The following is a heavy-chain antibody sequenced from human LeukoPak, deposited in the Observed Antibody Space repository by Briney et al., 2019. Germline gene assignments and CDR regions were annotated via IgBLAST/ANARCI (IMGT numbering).Heavy chain of an antibody. CDR3: ARRLIYGDYDY. J-gene: IGHJ4*02. D-gene: IGHD4-17*01. Sequence: PSETLSLTCAVSGGSISSSNWWSWVRQPPGKGLEWIGEIYHSGSTNYNPSLKSRVTISVDTSKNQFSLKLSSVTAADTAVYYCARRLIYGDYDYWGQGTLVTVSS. CDR1: GGSISSSNW. V-gene: IGHV4-4*02. CDR2: IYHSGST.